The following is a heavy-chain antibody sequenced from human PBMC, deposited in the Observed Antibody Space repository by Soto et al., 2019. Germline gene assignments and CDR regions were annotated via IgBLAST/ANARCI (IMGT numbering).Heavy chain of an antibody. CDR1: GGTFSSYA. J-gene: IGHJ4*02. CDR3: ASATMTTVTTFDY. CDR2: IIPIFGTA. V-gene: IGHV1-69*01. D-gene: IGHD4-17*01. Sequence: QVQLVQSGAEVKKPGSSVKVSCKASGGTFSSYAISWVRQAPGQGLEWMGGIIPIFGTANYGQKFQGRVTITEVESTSTAYMELRSLRSEGTAVYYCASATMTTVTTFDYWGQGTLVTVSS.